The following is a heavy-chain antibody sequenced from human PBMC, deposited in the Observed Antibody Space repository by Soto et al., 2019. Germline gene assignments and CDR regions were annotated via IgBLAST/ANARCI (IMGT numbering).Heavy chain of an antibody. CDR2: IYANWKN. Sequence: PSETLSLTCNVCGASLRGYYWIWMGQPRGHELECIGRIYANWKNDYNPSLKSRITMSADMSKRQFSLTLRSVTAEDTAIYYCVRDGTKNVRNRFDPWGRGILVTVSS. J-gene: IGHJ5*02. V-gene: IGHV4-4*07. CDR3: VRDGTKNVRNRFDP. CDR1: GASLRGYY. D-gene: IGHD2-8*01.